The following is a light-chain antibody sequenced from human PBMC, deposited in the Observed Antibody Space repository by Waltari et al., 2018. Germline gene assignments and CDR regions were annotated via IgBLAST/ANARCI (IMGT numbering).Light chain of an antibody. V-gene: IGKV3-20*01. CDR1: QRFSRT. Sequence: EIVLTQSPGTLSLAPGERATLSRRASQRFSRTLAWYQQKPGQAPSLLSYAASTRATGIPDRCSGSGSGTHFSLTICRLEPEDFAVYYCQHYVRLPATFGQGTKLEIK. J-gene: IGKJ1*01. CDR2: AAS. CDR3: QHYVRLPAT.